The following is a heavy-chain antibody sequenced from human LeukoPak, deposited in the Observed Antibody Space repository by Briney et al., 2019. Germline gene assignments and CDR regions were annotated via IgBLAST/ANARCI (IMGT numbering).Heavy chain of an antibody. CDR3: AKDRQQLSGGCFDY. CDR2: ISYDGSNK. J-gene: IGHJ4*02. V-gene: IGHV3-30*18. D-gene: IGHD6-13*01. CDR1: GFTFSSYG. Sequence: GGSLRLSWAASGFTFSSYGMHWVRQAPAKGLEGVAVISYDGSNKYYADSVKGRFTISRDNSKNTLYLQMNSLRAEDTAVYYCAKDRQQLSGGCFDYWGQGTLVTVSS.